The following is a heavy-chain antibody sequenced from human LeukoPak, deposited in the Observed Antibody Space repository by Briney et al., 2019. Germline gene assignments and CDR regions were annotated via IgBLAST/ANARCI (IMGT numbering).Heavy chain of an antibody. CDR2: ITSETHGATP. CDR3: ATGSNSYDSSDFDH. CDR1: GFTFSNAW. V-gene: IGHV3-15*01. D-gene: IGHD3-22*01. J-gene: IGHJ4*02. Sequence: GGSLRLSCAASGFTFSNAWMNWVRQAPGKGLEWVGRITSETHGATPEYAAPVKGRFTISRDDSRNTLYLQINSLRTEDTALYYCATGSNSYDSSDFDHWGQGTLVTVSS.